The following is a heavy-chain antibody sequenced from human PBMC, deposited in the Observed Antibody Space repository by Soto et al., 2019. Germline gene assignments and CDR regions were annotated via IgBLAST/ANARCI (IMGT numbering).Heavy chain of an antibody. CDR1: EFSFSTYN. D-gene: IGHD6-13*01. J-gene: IGHJ6*02. V-gene: IGHV3-21*01. CDR3: ARDPAADGYYGMDV. CDR2: ISSTSSHI. Sequence: PGGYLRLPYVASEFSFSTYNMNWVRQAPGKGLEWVSFISSTSSHIHYADSVKGRFTISRDNAKNSLYLQMNSLRAEDTAVYYCARDPAADGYYGMDVWGQGTTVTVSS.